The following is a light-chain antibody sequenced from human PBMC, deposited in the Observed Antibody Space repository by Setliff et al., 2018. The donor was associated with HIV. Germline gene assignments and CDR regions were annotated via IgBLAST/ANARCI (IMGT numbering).Light chain of an antibody. J-gene: IGLJ1*01. CDR2: EVS. CDR1: SSDVGGYNY. Sequence: SVLTQHASVSGSPGQSITISCTGTSSDVGGYNYVSWYQQHPGKAPKLMIYEVSNWPSGVSNRFSGSKSGNTASLTISGLQAEDEADYYCSSYTSSSTLGVFGTGTKVTVL. CDR3: SSYTSSSTLGV. V-gene: IGLV2-14*01.